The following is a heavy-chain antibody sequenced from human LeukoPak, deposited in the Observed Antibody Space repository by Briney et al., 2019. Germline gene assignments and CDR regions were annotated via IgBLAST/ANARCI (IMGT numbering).Heavy chain of an antibody. CDR3: ARAANSYGPYYFDY. CDR2: IYYSGST. D-gene: IGHD5-18*01. J-gene: IGHJ4*02. V-gene: IGHV4-59*08. Sequence: PSETLSLTCTVSGGSISSYYWSWIRQPPGKGLEWIGYIYYSGSTNYNPSLKSRVTISVDTSKNQFSLKLSSVTAADTAVYYCARAANSYGPYYFDYWGQGTLVTVSS. CDR1: GGSISSYY.